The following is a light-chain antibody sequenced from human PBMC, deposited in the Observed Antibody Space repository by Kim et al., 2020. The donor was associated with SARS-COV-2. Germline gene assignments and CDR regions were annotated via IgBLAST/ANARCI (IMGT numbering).Light chain of an antibody. CDR2: QDS. J-gene: IGLJ2*01. CDR1: KLGDKY. V-gene: IGLV3-1*01. Sequence: SVSPGQTASITCAGDKLGDKYACWYQQKPGQSPVLVIYQDSKRPSGIPERFSGSNSGNTATLTISGTQAMDEADYYCQAWDSSTVVFGGGTKLTVL. CDR3: QAWDSSTVV.